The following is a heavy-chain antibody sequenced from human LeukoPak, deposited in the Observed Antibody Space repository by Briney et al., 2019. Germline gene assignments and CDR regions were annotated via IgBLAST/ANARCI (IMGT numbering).Heavy chain of an antibody. D-gene: IGHD3-9*01. CDR1: GFTFSSYD. V-gene: IGHV3-13*01. CDR3: ARGRFYDILTGPPWGLFDY. CDR2: IGTAGDT. Sequence: PGGSLRLSCAASGFTFSSYDMHWVRQATGKGLEWVSAIGTAGDTHYPGSVKGRFTISRENAKNSLYLQMNSLRAGDTAVYYCARGRFYDILTGPPWGLFDYWGQGTLVTVSS. J-gene: IGHJ4*02.